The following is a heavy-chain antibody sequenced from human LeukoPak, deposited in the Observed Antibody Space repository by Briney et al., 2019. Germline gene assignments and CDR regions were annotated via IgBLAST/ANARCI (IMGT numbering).Heavy chain of an antibody. CDR3: ARDPRGGSRAWFDP. V-gene: IGHV4-31*03. J-gene: IGHJ5*02. CDR2: IYYSGST. D-gene: IGHD2-15*01. CDR1: GGSISSGGYY. Sequence: SETLSLTCTVSGGSISSGGYYWSWIRQHPGKGLEWIGYIYYSGSTYYNPSLKSRVTISVDTSKNQFSLKLSSVTAADTAVYYCARDPRGGSRAWFDPWGQGTLVTVSS.